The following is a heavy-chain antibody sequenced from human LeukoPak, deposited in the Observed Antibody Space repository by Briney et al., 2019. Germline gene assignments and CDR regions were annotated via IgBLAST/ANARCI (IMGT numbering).Heavy chain of an antibody. CDR1: GGTFSSYA. J-gene: IGHJ4*02. CDR3: ASEYSSSPGYFDY. CDR2: IIPIFGTA. D-gene: IGHD6-6*01. V-gene: IGHV1-69*05. Sequence: SVKVSCKASGGTFSSYAISWVRQAPGQGLEWMGGIIPIFGTANYAQKFQGRVTITTDESTSTAYMELSSLRSVDTAVYYCASEYSSSPGYFDYWGQGTLVTVSS.